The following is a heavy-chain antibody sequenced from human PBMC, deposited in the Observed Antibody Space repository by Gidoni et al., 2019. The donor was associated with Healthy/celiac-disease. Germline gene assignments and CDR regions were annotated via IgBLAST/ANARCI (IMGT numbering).Heavy chain of an antibody. CDR3: ARDRSSSWYGAHDAFDI. CDR2: ISAYNGNT. CDR1: GYTFTSYG. V-gene: IGHV1-18*01. D-gene: IGHD6-13*01. Sequence: QVQLVQSGAEVKKPGASVKVSCKASGYTFTSYGISWVRQAPGQGLEWMGWISAYNGNTNYAQKLQGRVTMTTDTSTSTAYMELRSLRSDDTAVYYCARDRSSSWYGAHDAFDIWGQGTMVTVSS. J-gene: IGHJ3*02.